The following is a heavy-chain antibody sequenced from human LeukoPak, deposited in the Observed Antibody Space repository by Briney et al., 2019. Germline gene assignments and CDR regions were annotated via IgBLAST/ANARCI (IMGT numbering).Heavy chain of an antibody. J-gene: IGHJ4*02. CDR2: ISSSSGNI. CDR3: ARGDIAAAAAF. CDR1: GFTFSSYN. D-gene: IGHD6-13*01. V-gene: IGHV3-21*01. Sequence: GGSLRLSCAASGFTFSSYNMNWVRQAPGKGLEWVSCISSSSGNIYYADSVKGRFTISRDNAKNSLYLQMNSLRAEDTAVYYCARGDIAAAAAFWGQGTLVTVSS.